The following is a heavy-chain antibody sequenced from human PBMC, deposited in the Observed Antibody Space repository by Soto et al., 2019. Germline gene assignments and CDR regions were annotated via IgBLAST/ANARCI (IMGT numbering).Heavy chain of an antibody. J-gene: IGHJ5*02. Sequence: KASETLSLTCTVSGGSVSSGSYYWNWIRQPPGKGLEWIGYFYYSGSTNYNPSLKSRVTISGDTSKNQFSLRLSSVTAADTAVYYCARLRYNWNDGHWFDPWGQGTLVTVSS. CDR3: ARLRYNWNDGHWFDP. D-gene: IGHD1-1*01. CDR2: FYYSGST. V-gene: IGHV4-61*01. CDR1: GGSVSSGSYY.